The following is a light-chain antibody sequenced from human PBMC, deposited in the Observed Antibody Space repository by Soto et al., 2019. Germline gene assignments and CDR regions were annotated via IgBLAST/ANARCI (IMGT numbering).Light chain of an antibody. CDR1: QTVLYSSNNKNY. CDR3: HQYYSTPPA. J-gene: IGKJ1*01. Sequence: DIVMTQSPDSLAVSLGERATINCKSSQTVLYSSNNKNYLAWYQQKPGQPPKLLIYWASTRESGVPDRFSGSGSGTDFTLTISSLQAEDVAVYYSHQYYSTPPAFGQGTKVEIK. CDR2: WAS. V-gene: IGKV4-1*01.